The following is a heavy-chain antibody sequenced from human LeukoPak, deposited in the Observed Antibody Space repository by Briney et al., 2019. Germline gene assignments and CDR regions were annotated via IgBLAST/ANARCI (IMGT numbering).Heavy chain of an antibody. V-gene: IGHV4-34*01. D-gene: IGHD2-15*01. J-gene: IGHJ6*02. Sequence: PSETLSLTCAVYGGSSRGYYWNWLWIRQSPGKGLEWIGEINDSGSPNYNPSLKSRVTISENKSLNQFSLRLSSVTAADTAVYYCARGLDIVVVVAAARELDGMDVWGQGTTVTVSS. CDR2: INDSGSP. CDR3: ARGLDIVVVVAAARELDGMDV. CDR1: GGSSRGYY.